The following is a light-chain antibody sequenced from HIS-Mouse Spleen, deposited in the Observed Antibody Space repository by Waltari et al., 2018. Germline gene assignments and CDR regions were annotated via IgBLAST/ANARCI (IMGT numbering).Light chain of an antibody. J-gene: IGLJ2*01. CDR1: SSNIGSNT. Sequence: QSVLTQPPSASGTPGQRVTIPCSGSSSNIGSNTVNGYQQLPGTAPKLLIYRNNQRPSGVPDRFSGSKSGTSASLAISGLQSEDEADYYCAAWDDSLNGVVFGGGTKLTVL. CDR3: AAWDDSLNGVV. CDR2: RNN. V-gene: IGLV1-44*01.